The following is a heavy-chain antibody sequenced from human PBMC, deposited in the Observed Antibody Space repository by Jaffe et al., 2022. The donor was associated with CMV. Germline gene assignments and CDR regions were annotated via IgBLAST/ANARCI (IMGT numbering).Heavy chain of an antibody. D-gene: IGHD3-3*01. Sequence: QVQLVESGGGVVQPGRSLRLSCAASGFTFSSYGMHWVRQAPGKGLEWVAVIWYDGSNKYYADSVKGRFTISRDNSKNTLYLQMNSLRAEDTAVYYCARESVAYYDFWSGYQEDNWFDPWGQGTLVTVSS. CDR2: IWYDGSNK. CDR3: ARESVAYYDFWSGYQEDNWFDP. CDR1: GFTFSSYG. J-gene: IGHJ5*02. V-gene: IGHV3-33*01.